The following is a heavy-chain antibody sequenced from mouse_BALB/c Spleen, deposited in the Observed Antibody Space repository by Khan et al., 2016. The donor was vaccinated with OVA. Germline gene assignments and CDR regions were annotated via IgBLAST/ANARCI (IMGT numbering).Heavy chain of an antibody. Sequence: QIQLVQSGPELKKPGETVKISCKASGYTFTDYSMHWVKQAPGKGLKWMGWINTETGEPTYADDFKGRFAFSLETSASTVYLQINNLKNEDTATYFCARDRYDYFDYWGQGTTRTVSS. CDR1: GYTFTDYS. CDR2: INTETGEP. CDR3: ARDRYDYFDY. J-gene: IGHJ2*01. D-gene: IGHD2-14*01. V-gene: IGHV9-2-1*01.